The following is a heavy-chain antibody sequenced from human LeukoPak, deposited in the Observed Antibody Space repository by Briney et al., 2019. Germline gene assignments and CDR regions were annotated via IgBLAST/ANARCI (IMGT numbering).Heavy chain of an antibody. CDR3: ARQGYCSSTSCYTWGGDYYYYYMDV. Sequence: SETLSLTCTVSGGSISSYYWSWIRQPPGKGLEWIGYIYYSGSTNYNPSLKSRVTISVDTSKNQFSLKLSSVTAADTAVYYCARQGYCSSTSCYTWGGDYYYYYMDVWGKGTTVTVSS. V-gene: IGHV4-59*08. CDR2: IYYSGST. J-gene: IGHJ6*03. CDR1: GGSISSYY. D-gene: IGHD2-2*02.